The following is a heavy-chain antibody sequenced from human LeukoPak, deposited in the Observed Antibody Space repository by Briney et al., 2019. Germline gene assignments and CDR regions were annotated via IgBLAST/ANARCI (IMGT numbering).Heavy chain of an antibody. Sequence: GGSLRLSCAASGFTFDDYAMHWVRQAPVKGLEWVSGISWNSGNIGYADSVKGRLTISRDNAKNSLYLQMNSLRAEDTAVYYCAKDDASVAYPYYYYYMDVWGKGTTVTISS. CDR1: GFTFDDYA. CDR2: ISWNSGNI. D-gene: IGHD5-12*01. CDR3: AKDDASVAYPYYYYYMDV. J-gene: IGHJ6*03. V-gene: IGHV3-9*01.